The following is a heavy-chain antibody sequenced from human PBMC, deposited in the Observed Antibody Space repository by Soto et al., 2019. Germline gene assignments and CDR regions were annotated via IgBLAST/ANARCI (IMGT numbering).Heavy chain of an antibody. CDR1: GYTFTSYG. J-gene: IGHJ4*02. D-gene: IGHD2-15*01. CDR2: ISAYNGNT. CDR3: ARAPPIVVVVAAFDY. Sequence: GASVKVSFKASGYTFTSYGISWLRQAPGQGLEWMGWISAYNGNTNYAQKLQGRVTMTTDTSTSTAYMELRSLRSDDTAVYYCARAPPIVVVVAAFDYCGQGTLVIFSS. V-gene: IGHV1-18*01.